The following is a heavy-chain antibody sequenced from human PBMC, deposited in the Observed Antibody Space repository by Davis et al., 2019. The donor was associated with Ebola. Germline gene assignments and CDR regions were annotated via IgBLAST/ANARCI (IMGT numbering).Heavy chain of an antibody. CDR1: GYSFTSYW. Sequence: GGSLRLSCKGSGYSFTSYWIGWVRQMPGKGLEWMGIIYPGDSDTRYSPSFQGQVTISADKSISTAYLQWSSLKASDTAMYYCARQGWGYDSSGYYSPFDYWGQGTLVTVSS. CDR3: ARQGWGYDSSGYYSPFDY. CDR2: IYPGDSDT. V-gene: IGHV5-51*01. D-gene: IGHD3-22*01. J-gene: IGHJ4*02.